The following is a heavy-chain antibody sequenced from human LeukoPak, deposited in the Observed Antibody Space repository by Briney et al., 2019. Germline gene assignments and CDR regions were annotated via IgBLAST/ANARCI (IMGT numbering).Heavy chain of an antibody. Sequence: SETLSLTCAVYGGSFSGHYWSWIRQPPGKGLEWIGEINHSGSTNYNPYLKSRVTISVDTSKNQFSLKLSSVTAADTAVYYCARQGRESSSGWYYYYYYYMDVWGKGTTVTISS. CDR1: GGSFSGHY. CDR2: INHSGST. CDR3: ARQGRESSSGWYYYYYYYMDV. D-gene: IGHD6-19*01. J-gene: IGHJ6*03. V-gene: IGHV4-34*01.